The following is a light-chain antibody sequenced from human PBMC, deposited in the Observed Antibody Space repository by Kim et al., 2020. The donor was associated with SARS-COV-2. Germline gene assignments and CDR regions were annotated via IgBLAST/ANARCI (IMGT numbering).Light chain of an antibody. CDR1: SSNIGSNA. CDR3: AAWDDSLNGRGV. CDR2: NDD. Sequence: QSVLTQPPSASGTPGQRVSISCSGSSSNIGSNAVNWYQQLPGTAPKLLIYNDDQRPSGVPDRFSGSKSGTSASLATSGLQSEDEADYYCAAWDDSLNGRGVFGGGTQLTVL. V-gene: IGLV1-44*01. J-gene: IGLJ3*02.